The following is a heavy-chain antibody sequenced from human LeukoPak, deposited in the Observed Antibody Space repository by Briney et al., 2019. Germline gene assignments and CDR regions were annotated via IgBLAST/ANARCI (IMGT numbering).Heavy chain of an antibody. D-gene: IGHD3-10*01. CDR1: GFTFSSFG. CDR3: VKDRYGSGSFYPYY. Sequence: GGSLRLSCVASGFTFSSFGVSWVRQAPGKGLEWVSSVTGSADSTYYADSVKGRFTISRDNSKNTLFLQMKSLRAEDTAVYYCVKDRYGSGSFYPYYWGQGTLVTVSS. V-gene: IGHV3-23*01. CDR2: VTGSADST. J-gene: IGHJ4*02.